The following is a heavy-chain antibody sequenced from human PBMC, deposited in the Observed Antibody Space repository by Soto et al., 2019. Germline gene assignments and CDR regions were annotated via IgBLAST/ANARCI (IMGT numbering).Heavy chain of an antibody. CDR2: IVTYNGNT. V-gene: IGHV1-18*01. J-gene: IGHJ5*02. CDR1: GYTFTNYG. D-gene: IGHD6-19*01. Sequence: QVQLVQSGAEVKKPGASVKVSCKAAGYTFTNYGISWVRQAPGQGLEWMGWIVTYNGNTQSTQKLQGRVTMTTDTSTSTAYMEVRSLRSDDAAVYYCARRPQSSGWRGKWFDAWGQGTMVTVSS. CDR3: ARRPQSSGWRGKWFDA.